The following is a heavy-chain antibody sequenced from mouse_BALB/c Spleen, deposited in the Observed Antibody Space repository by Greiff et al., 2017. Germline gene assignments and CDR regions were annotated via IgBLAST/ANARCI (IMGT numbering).Heavy chain of an antibody. V-gene: IGHV5-12-2*01. D-gene: IGHD1-1*01. CDR2: ISNGGGST. J-gene: IGHJ3*01. CDR3: ARHRYYGSSYAFAY. Sequence: EVMLVESGGGLVQPGGSLKLSCAASGFTFSSYTMSWVRQTPEKRLEWVAYISNGGGSTYYPDTVKGRFTISRDNAKNTLYLQMSSLKSEDTAMYYCARHRYYGSSYAFAYWGQGTLVTVSA. CDR1: GFTFSSYT.